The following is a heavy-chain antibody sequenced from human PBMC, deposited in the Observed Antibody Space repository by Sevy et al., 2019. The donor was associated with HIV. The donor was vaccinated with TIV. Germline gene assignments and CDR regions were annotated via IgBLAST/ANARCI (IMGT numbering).Heavy chain of an antibody. V-gene: IGHV1-69*13. CDR3: ARDIRYCSSTSCPRGWFDP. CDR2: IIPTFGKA. J-gene: IGHJ5*02. D-gene: IGHD2-2*01. Sequence: ASVKVSCKASGGTFSSYAISWVRQAPGQGLEWMGGIIPTFGKANYAQKFQGRVTIPADESTSTAYMELSSLRSEDTAVYYCARDIRYCSSTSCPRGWFDPWGQGTLVTVSS. CDR1: GGTFSSYA.